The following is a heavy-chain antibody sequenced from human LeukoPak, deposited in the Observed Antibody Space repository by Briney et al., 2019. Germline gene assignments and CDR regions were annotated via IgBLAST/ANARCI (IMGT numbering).Heavy chain of an antibody. Sequence: ASVNVSCKASGYTFTSYGISWVRQAPGQGLEWMGWISAYNGNTNYAQKLQGRVTMTTDTSTSTAYMELRSLRSDDTAVYYCARASDYAYAFDIWGQGTMVTVSS. V-gene: IGHV1-18*01. CDR1: GYTFTSYG. CDR3: ARASDYAYAFDI. J-gene: IGHJ3*02. D-gene: IGHD3-16*01. CDR2: ISAYNGNT.